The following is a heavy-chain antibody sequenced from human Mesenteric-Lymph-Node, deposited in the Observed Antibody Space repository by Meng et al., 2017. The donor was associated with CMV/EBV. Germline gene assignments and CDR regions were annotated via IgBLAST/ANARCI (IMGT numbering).Heavy chain of an antibody. CDR3: ARGSSYDILTGYFDY. CDR1: GGSFSGYY. J-gene: IGHJ4*02. V-gene: IGHV4-34*01. D-gene: IGHD3-9*01. Sequence: GQLTQWGAGLLKPSETLSVTCAVYGGSFSGYYWNWIRQSPEKGLEWIGEINHSGSTTYNPSFTSRIIISVDTSTNQISLNMSSVTAADTAVYYCARGSSYDILTGYFDYWGQGALVTVSS. CDR2: INHSGST.